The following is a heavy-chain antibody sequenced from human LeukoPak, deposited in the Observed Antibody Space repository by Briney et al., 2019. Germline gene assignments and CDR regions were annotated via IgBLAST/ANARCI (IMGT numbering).Heavy chain of an antibody. D-gene: IGHD1-14*01. CDR1: GGSISSGGYS. CDR3: ASYSSNLYYYGMDV. J-gene: IGHJ6*02. CDR2: IYHSGST. Sequence: SETLFLTCAVSGGSISSGGYSWSWIRQPPGKGLEWIGYIYHSGSTYYNPSLKSRVTISVDRSKNQFSLKLSSVTAADTAVYYCASYSSNLYYYGMDVWGQGTTVTVSS. V-gene: IGHV4-30-2*01.